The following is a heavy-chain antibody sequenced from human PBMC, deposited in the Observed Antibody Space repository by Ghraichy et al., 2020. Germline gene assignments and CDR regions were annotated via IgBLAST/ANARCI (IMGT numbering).Heavy chain of an antibody. J-gene: IGHJ4*02. D-gene: IGHD1-14*01. CDR2: IKSDGSYT. V-gene: IGHV3-74*01. Sequence: KDWGCQAPGKGLVWVSHIKSDGSYTNYADSVKDRFTISRDNAKNTLYLQMNIVRAEDTAVYYCTTSPKAAYNYWGQGTLVTVSS. CDR3: TTSPKAAYNY.